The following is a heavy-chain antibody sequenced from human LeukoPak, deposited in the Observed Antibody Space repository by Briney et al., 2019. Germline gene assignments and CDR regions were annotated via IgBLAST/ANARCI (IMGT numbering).Heavy chain of an antibody. CDR2: ISAANGNT. CDR1: GYTVTTYG. CDR3: ARDHYDILTAYRNWFDP. Sequence: ASVKVSCKASGYTVTTYGISWVRQAPGQGLEWMGWISAANGNTNYAQKLQGRVTMTTDTSTSTAYMELRSLRSDDTAVYYCARDHYDILTAYRNWFDPWGQGTLVTVSS. V-gene: IGHV1-18*01. D-gene: IGHD3-9*01. J-gene: IGHJ5*02.